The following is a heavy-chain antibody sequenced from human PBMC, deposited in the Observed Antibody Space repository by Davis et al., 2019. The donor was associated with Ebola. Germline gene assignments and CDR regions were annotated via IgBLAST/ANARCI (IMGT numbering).Heavy chain of an antibody. J-gene: IGHJ4*02. Sequence: GGSLRLSCAASGLTFSGSAMHWVRQASGKGLEWVGRIRSKANSYATAYAASVKGRFTISRDDSKNTAYLQMNSLKTEDTAVYYCTLGCSSTSCPEDYWGQGTLVTVSS. CDR1: GLTFSGSA. CDR2: IRSKANSYAT. CDR3: TLGCSSTSCPEDY. D-gene: IGHD2-2*01. V-gene: IGHV3-73*01.